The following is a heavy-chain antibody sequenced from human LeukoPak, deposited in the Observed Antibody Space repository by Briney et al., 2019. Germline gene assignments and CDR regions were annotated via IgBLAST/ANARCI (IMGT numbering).Heavy chain of an antibody. Sequence: GGSLRLSCAASGFTFDDYAMHWVRQAPGKGLEWVSGISWNSGSIGYADSMKGRFTISRDNAKNSLYLQMNSLRAEDTALYYCAKVVGASDYFDYWGQGTLVTVSS. CDR3: AKVVGASDYFDY. D-gene: IGHD1-26*01. V-gene: IGHV3-9*01. CDR2: ISWNSGSI. J-gene: IGHJ4*02. CDR1: GFTFDDYA.